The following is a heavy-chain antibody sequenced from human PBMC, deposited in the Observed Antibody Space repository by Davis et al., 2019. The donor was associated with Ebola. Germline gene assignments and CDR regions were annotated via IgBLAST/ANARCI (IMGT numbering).Heavy chain of an antibody. CDR3: ARLAGGLYYYGMDV. J-gene: IGHJ6*01. V-gene: IGHV1-8*01. Sequence: ASVKVSCKASGYTFTSYDINWVRQATGQGLEWMGWMSPNSGNTGYAQKFQGRVTMTRNTSISTAYMELSSLRSEDTAVYYCARLAGGLYYYGMDVWGQGTTVTVSS. CDR2: MSPNSGNT. D-gene: IGHD6-19*01. CDR1: GYTFTSYD.